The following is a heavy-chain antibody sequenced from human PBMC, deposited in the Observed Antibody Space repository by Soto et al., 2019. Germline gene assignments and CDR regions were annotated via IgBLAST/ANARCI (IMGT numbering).Heavy chain of an antibody. V-gene: IGHV3-30*03. Sequence: KRLEGVAVISYDGSNKYYADSVKGRFTISRDNSKNTLYLQMNSLRAEDTAVFFFFQAEDGIRDL. CDR2: ISYDGSNK. CDR3: FQAEDGIRDL. J-gene: IGHJ2*01. D-gene: IGHD2-21*01.